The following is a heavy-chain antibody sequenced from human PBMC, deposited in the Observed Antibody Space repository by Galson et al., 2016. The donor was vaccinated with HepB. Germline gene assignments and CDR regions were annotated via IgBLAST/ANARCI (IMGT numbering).Heavy chain of an antibody. Sequence: TLSLTCTVSGGSISSLGHYWTWIRQNPEKGLQWIGYIYYSGSTYYTPSLKSRVTISVDTSKNQFSLRLSSVTAADTAVYYCAIGSYQFVYYWGQGTLVPVSS. J-gene: IGHJ4*02. CDR1: GGSISSLGHY. CDR2: IYYSGST. D-gene: IGHD2-2*01. V-gene: IGHV4-31*03. CDR3: AIGSYQFVYY.